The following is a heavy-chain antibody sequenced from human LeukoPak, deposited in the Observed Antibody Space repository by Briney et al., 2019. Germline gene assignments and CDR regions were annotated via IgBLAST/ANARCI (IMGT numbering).Heavy chain of an antibody. V-gene: IGHV1-24*01. Sequence: ASVKVSCKVSGYTLTELSMHWVRQAPGKGLEWMGGFDPEDGETIYAQKFQGRVTMTEDTSTDTAYMELSSLRSEDTAVYYCASLFGDFPSRQYYFDYWGQGTLVTVSS. D-gene: IGHD3-10*01. CDR3: ASLFGDFPSRQYYFDY. J-gene: IGHJ4*02. CDR1: GYTLTELS. CDR2: FDPEDGET.